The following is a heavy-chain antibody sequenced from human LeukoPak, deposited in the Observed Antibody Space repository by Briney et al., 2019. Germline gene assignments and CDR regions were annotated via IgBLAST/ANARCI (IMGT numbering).Heavy chain of an antibody. D-gene: IGHD6-13*01. CDR1: GFTFANYA. Sequence: GGSLRLSCAASGFTFANYAMSWVRQAPGKGLEFVSSISRSGDTTFYADSVKGRFTISRDNSKDTLYLQMDRLRADDAAVYYCAKSRLAAAGAASDYWGQGTQVTVSS. V-gene: IGHV3-23*01. CDR3: AKSRLAAAGAASDY. CDR2: ISRSGDTT. J-gene: IGHJ4*02.